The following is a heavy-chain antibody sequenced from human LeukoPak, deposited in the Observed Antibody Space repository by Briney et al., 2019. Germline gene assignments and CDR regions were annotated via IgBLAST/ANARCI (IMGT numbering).Heavy chain of an antibody. CDR2: ILSDGSNK. CDR3: ARASPGMDV. Sequence: PGGSLRLSCAASGFTLSNFAMDWVSQAPGKGLEWVTLILSDGSNKQYADSGRGRFTISRDNSKNTLYLQMNSLRTEDTAVYYCARASPGMDVWGQGITVTVSS. CDR1: GFTLSNFA. J-gene: IGHJ6*02. V-gene: IGHV3-30-3*01.